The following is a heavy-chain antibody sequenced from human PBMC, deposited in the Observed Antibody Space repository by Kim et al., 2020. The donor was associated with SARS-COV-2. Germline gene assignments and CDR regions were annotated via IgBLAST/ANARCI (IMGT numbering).Heavy chain of an antibody. J-gene: IGHJ6*02. CDR3: ARGGTGALVDTATWTYYYYGMDV. D-gene: IGHD5-18*01. CDR2: ISSSGSTI. CDR1: GFTFSSYE. Sequence: GGSLRLSCAASGFTFSSYEMNWVRQAPGKGLEWVSYISSSGSTIYYADSVKGRFTISRDNAKNSLYLQMNSLRAEDTAVYYCARGGTGALVDTATWTYYYYGMDVWGQGTTVTVSS. V-gene: IGHV3-48*03.